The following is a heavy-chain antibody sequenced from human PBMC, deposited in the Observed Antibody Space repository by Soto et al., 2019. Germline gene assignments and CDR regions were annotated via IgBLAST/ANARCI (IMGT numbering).Heavy chain of an antibody. CDR1: GGTFSSYT. Sequence: SVKVSCKASGGTFSSYTISWVRQAPGQGLEWMGRIIPILGIANYAQKFQGRVTITADKSTSTAYMELSSLRSEDTAVYYCATTPRVYCSGGSCYAYYFDYWGQGTLVTVSS. V-gene: IGHV1-69*02. D-gene: IGHD2-15*01. CDR3: ATTPRVYCSGGSCYAYYFDY. J-gene: IGHJ4*02. CDR2: IIPILGIA.